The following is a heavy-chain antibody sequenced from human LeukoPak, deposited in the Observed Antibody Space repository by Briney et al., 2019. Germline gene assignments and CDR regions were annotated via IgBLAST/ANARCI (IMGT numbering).Heavy chain of an antibody. V-gene: IGHV5-51*01. CDR3: ARGDTHYYDSSGYTTEDAFDI. D-gene: IGHD3-22*01. Sequence: GESLKISCKGSGYSFTSYWIGWVRQMPGKGLEWMGIIYPGDSDTRYSPSFQGQITISADKSISTAYLQWSSLKASDTAMYYCARGDTHYYDSSGYTTEDAFDIWGQGTMVTVSS. CDR2: IYPGDSDT. CDR1: GYSFTSYW. J-gene: IGHJ3*02.